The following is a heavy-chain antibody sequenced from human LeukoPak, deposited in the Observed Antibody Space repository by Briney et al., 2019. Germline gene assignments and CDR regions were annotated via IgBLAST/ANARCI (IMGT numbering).Heavy chain of an antibody. V-gene: IGHV4-31*03. J-gene: IGHJ6*03. D-gene: IGHD3-3*01. Sequence: SETLSLTCTVSGGSISSGGYYWSWIRQHPGKGLEWIGYIYYSGSTNYNPSLKSRVTISVDTSKNQFSLKLSSVTAADTAVYYCARATHDFWSVYYTGYYYMDVWGKGTTVTVSS. CDR2: IYYSGST. CDR3: ARATHDFWSVYYTGYYYMDV. CDR1: GGSISSGGYY.